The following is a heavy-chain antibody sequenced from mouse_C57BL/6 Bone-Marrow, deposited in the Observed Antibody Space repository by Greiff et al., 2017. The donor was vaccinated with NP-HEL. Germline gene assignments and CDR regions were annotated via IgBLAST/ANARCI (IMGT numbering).Heavy chain of an antibody. Sequence: VQLQESGAELARPGASVKLSCKASGYTFTSYGISWVKQRTGQGLEWIGEIYPRSGNTYYNEKFKGKATLTADKSSSTAYMELRSLTSEDSAVYFCARQGLRRGFAYWGQGTLVTVSA. CDR3: ARQGLRRGFAY. CDR1: GYTFTSYG. V-gene: IGHV1-81*01. J-gene: IGHJ3*01. D-gene: IGHD2-4*01. CDR2: IYPRSGNT.